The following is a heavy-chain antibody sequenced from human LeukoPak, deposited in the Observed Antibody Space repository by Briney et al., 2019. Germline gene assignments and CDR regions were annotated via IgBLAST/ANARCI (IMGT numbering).Heavy chain of an antibody. Sequence: SVKVSCKASGGTFSSYAISWVRQAPGQGLEWMGGIIPIFGTANYAQKFQGRVTITADKSASTAYMELSSLRSEDTAVYYGARATNYYDIVAGCADGFDPWGQGTLVTVSS. CDR3: ARATNYYDIVAGCADGFDP. V-gene: IGHV1-69*06. J-gene: IGHJ5*02. CDR2: IIPIFGTA. CDR1: GGTFSSYA. D-gene: IGHD3-9*01.